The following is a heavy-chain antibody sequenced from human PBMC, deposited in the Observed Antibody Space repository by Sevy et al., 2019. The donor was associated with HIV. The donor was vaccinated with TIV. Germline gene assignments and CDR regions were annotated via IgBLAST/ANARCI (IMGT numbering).Heavy chain of an antibody. Sequence: GGSLRLSCAASGITFSNGWMSWIRQAPGKGLEWVGRIKSKTYGGTPDYAAPVKDRFTISREDSKNTLYLQMNSLKTEDTAVYFCSTRGGFWGQGTVVTVSS. V-gene: IGHV3-15*01. D-gene: IGHD1-26*01. J-gene: IGHJ4*02. CDR1: GITFSNGW. CDR3: STRGGF. CDR2: IKSKTYGGTP.